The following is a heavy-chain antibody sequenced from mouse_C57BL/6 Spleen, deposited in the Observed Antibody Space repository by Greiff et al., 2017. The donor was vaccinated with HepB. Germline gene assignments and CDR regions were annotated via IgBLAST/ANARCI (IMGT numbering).Heavy chain of an antibody. CDR1: GYTFTSYG. CDR2: IYPRSGNT. J-gene: IGHJ2*01. Sequence: VKLMESGAELARPGASVKLSCKASGYTFTSYGISWVKQRTGQGLEWIGEIYPRSGNTYYNEKFKGKATLTADKSSSTAYMELRSLTYEDSAVYFCARYYYGSSPHFDYWSQGTTLTVSS. D-gene: IGHD1-1*01. CDR3: ARYYYGSSPHFDY. V-gene: IGHV1-81*01.